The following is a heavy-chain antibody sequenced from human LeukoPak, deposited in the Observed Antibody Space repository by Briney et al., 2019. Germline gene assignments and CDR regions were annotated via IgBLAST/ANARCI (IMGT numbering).Heavy chain of an antibody. J-gene: IGHJ5*02. D-gene: IGHD5-24*01. V-gene: IGHV3-23*01. Sequence: GGSLRLSCAASGFTLSSYAMTWVRQAPGRGLEWVSSVDGGGGGTYYADSVKGRFTISRDNAKNTVYLEMNSLSVEDTATYYCIRDFRSADLWGQGTLVTVTS. CDR2: VDGGGGGT. CDR1: GFTLSSYA. CDR3: IRDFRSADL.